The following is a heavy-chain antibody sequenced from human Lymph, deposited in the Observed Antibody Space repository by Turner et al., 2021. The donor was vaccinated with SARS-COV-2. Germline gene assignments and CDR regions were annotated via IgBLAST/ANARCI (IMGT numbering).Heavy chain of an antibody. J-gene: IGHJ4*02. CDR2: ISSSSSYI. CDR3: ARDIPTTADYFDY. Sequence: EVQLVESGGGLVKPGGSLRLSCAASGFTFSTYSMNWVRQAPGKGLEWISSISSSSSYIDYADSVKGRFTISRDDAKNSLYLKMNSLRAEDTAVYYCARDIPTTADYFDYWGQGTLVTVSS. D-gene: IGHD4-17*01. V-gene: IGHV3-21*01. CDR1: GFTFSTYS.